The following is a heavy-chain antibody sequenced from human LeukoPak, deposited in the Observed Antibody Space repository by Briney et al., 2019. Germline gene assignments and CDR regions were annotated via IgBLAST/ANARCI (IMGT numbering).Heavy chain of an antibody. CDR2: IYYSGST. V-gene: IGHV4-38-2*01. D-gene: IGHD2-15*01. J-gene: IGHJ6*03. CDR3: ARHGSYYYYMDV. CDR1: GYSISSGYY. Sequence: PSETLSLTCAVSGYSISSGYYWGWIRQPPGKGLEWIGSIYYSGSTYYNPSLKSRVTISVDTSKNQFSLKLSSVTAADTAVYYCARHGSYYYYMDVWGKGTTVTVSS.